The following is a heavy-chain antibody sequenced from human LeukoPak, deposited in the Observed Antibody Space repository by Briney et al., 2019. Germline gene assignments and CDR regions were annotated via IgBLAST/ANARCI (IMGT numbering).Heavy chain of an antibody. CDR2: IIPIFGTA. D-gene: IGHD2-15*01. CDR1: GGTFSSYA. Sequence: ASVKVSCKASGGTFSSYAISWVRQAPGQGLEWMGGIIPIFGTANYAQKFQGRVTITADESTSTAYMELSSLRSEGTAVYYCARGRPQTYCSGGSCYSDAFDIWGQGTTVTVSS. J-gene: IGHJ3*02. CDR3: ARGRPQTYCSGGSCYSDAFDI. V-gene: IGHV1-69*13.